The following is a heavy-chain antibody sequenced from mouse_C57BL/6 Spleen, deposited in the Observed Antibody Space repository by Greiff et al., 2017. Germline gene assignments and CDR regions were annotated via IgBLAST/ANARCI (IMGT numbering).Heavy chain of an antibody. CDR1: GYTFTSYW. D-gene: IGHD1-1*01. Sequence: VQLQQPGAELVRPGTSVKLSCKASGYTFTSYWMHWVKQRPGQGLEWIGVIDPSDSYTNYNQKFKGKGTMTVDTSSSTAYMQLSSLTSEDSAVYCCAKSAGRSYNWYFDVWGTGTTVTVSS. CDR2: IDPSDSYT. J-gene: IGHJ1*03. V-gene: IGHV1-59*01. CDR3: AKSAGRSYNWYFDV.